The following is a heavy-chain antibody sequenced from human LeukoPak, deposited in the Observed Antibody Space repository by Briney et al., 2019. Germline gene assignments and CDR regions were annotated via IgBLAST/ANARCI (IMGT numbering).Heavy chain of an antibody. J-gene: IGHJ4*02. Sequence: GGSLRLSCAASGFTFSSYSMNWVRQAPGKGLEWVSYISSSSTIYYADSVKGRFTISRDNAKNSLYLQMNSLRAEDTAVYYCARARAGYGGKGPLDYWGQGTLVTVSS. V-gene: IGHV3-48*04. CDR2: ISSSSTI. CDR1: GFTFSSYS. CDR3: ARARAGYGGKGPLDY. D-gene: IGHD4-23*01.